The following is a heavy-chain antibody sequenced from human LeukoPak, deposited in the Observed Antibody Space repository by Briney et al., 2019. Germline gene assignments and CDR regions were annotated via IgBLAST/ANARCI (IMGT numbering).Heavy chain of an antibody. Sequence: SETLSLTCTVSGGSISSYYCSWIRQPPGKGLEWIGYIYYSGNTNCNPSLKSRVTISVDTSKNQFSLKLSSVTAADTAVYYCARDLPGAVYYGMDVWGQGTTVTVSS. V-gene: IGHV4-59*01. J-gene: IGHJ6*02. D-gene: IGHD3-10*01. CDR2: IYYSGNT. CDR1: GGSISSYY. CDR3: ARDLPGAVYYGMDV.